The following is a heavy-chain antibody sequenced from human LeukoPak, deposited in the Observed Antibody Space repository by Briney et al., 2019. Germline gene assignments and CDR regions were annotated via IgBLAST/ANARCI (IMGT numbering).Heavy chain of an antibody. CDR1: GYPFTSYA. D-gene: IGHD5/OR15-5a*01. Sequence: ASVKVSCKASGYPFTSYAMNWVRQAPGQGLELMGWTNTNTGNPTYAQGFTGRFVFSLDTSVSTAYLQISSLKAEDTAVYYCARDLRGDAFDIWGQGTMVTVSS. CDR2: TNTNTGNP. V-gene: IGHV7-4-1*02. J-gene: IGHJ3*02. CDR3: ARDLRGDAFDI.